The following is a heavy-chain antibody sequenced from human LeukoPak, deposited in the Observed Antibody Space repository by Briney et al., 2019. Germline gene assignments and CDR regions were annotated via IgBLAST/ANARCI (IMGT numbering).Heavy chain of an antibody. Sequence: GGSLRLPCAASGFTFSSYSMNWVRQAPGKGLEGVSYISSSSSTIYYADSVKGRFTISRDNAKNSLYLQMNSLRAEDTAVYYCARGALYYYDSSGYPHWGQGTLVTVSS. V-gene: IGHV3-48*04. CDR2: ISSSSSTI. CDR1: GFTFSSYS. J-gene: IGHJ4*02. CDR3: ARGALYYYDSSGYPH. D-gene: IGHD3-22*01.